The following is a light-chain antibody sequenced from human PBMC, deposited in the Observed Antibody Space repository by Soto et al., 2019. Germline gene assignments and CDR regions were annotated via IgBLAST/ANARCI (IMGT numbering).Light chain of an antibody. CDR1: SRNVGGYNY. V-gene: IGLV2-8*01. CDR2: EVN. J-gene: IGLJ1*01. Sequence: QSALTQLPSASGSPGQSVAISCTGTSRNVGGYNYVSWYQQHTDNAPNLMIYEVNTRPSGVPDRLSGSKSGDTASLTVSGLQAEDEADYYCSADAGSSNVFGTGTKVTVL. CDR3: SADAGSSNV.